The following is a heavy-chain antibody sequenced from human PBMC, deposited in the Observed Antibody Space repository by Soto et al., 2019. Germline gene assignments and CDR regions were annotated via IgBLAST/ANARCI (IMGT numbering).Heavy chain of an antibody. CDR3: ARAAPSRISSYGMDV. CDR1: GGSINTGGYF. V-gene: IGHV4-31*03. J-gene: IGHJ6*02. D-gene: IGHD6-6*01. CDR2: IASSGST. Sequence: PSETLSLTCTVSGGSINTGGYFWTWIRQHPGKGLEWIGYIASSGSTYYNPSLKGRLTIAADTSENQFSLRLTSVTAADTAVYYCARAAPSRISSYGMDVWGQGTTVTVSS.